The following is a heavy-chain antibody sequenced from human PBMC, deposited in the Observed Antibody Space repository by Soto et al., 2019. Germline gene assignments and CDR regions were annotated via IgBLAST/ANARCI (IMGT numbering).Heavy chain of an antibody. CDR3: AKEVQLLPYGMDV. Sequence: GVSLRLSCAASGFTFSSYGMHWVRQAPGKGLEWVAVISYDGSNKYYADSVKGRFTISRDNSKNTLYLQMNSLRAEDTAVYYCAKEVQLLPYGMDVWGQGTTVTVSS. J-gene: IGHJ6*02. CDR2: ISYDGSNK. D-gene: IGHD1-26*01. V-gene: IGHV3-30*18. CDR1: GFTFSSYG.